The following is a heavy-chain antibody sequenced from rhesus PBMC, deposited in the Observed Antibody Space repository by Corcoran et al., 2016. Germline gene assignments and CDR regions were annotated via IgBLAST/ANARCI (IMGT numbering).Heavy chain of an antibody. CDR3: TRVGVRANLYY. J-gene: IGHJ4*01. Sequence: EVQLVASGGGLVQPGVCLRLACAAAGFTFSSYAMSWVRQAPGKGLEWVSYTRYTGKTIYYADAVKRRVTIPRDNAKNSLSLQSSSLRAEDTAVYYCTRVGVRANLYYWGQGVLVIVSS. CDR2: TRYTGKTI. CDR1: GFTFSSYA. V-gene: IGHV3-136*01. D-gene: IGHD2-2*01.